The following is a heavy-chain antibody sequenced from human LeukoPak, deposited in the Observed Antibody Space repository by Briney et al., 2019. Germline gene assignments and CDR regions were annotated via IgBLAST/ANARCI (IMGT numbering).Heavy chain of an antibody. CDR3: TRPYKEQLDFDH. V-gene: IGHV1-3*01. Sequence: ASVKVSCKASGYTFTRYSMHWARQAPGQRLEWMGWINAGDGDTKYAQKLQGRVTFTRDTSANTVYMRLSSLRSEDTAVYYCTRPYKEQLDFDHWGQGTLVTVSS. J-gene: IGHJ4*02. D-gene: IGHD6-13*01. CDR1: GYTFTRYS. CDR2: INAGDGDT.